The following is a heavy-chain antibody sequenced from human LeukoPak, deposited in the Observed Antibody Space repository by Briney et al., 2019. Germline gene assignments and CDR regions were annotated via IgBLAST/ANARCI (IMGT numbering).Heavy chain of an antibody. CDR1: GYSFTSYC. V-gene: IGHV5-51*01. Sequence: GESLKISCKGSGYSFTSYCIGWVRQMPGEGLEWMGIIYPGDSDTRYSPSFQGQVTISADKSISTAYLQWSSLKASDTAMYYCARHEGGCSGGRCYEDYWGQGTLVTVSS. CDR2: IYPGDSDT. J-gene: IGHJ4*02. D-gene: IGHD2-15*01. CDR3: ARHEGGCSGGRCYEDY.